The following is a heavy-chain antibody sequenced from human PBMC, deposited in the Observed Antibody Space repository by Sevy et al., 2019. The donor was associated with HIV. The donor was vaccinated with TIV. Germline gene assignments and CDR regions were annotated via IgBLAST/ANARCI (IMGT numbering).Heavy chain of an antibody. D-gene: IGHD2-8*01. CDR1: GFAFYDYS. V-gene: IGHV3-21*04. CDR3: AREGCTRPHDY. J-gene: IGHJ4*02. Sequence: GGSLRLSCAASGFAFYDYSMSWIRQAPGKGLEWVATISFGCGKINYADSVKGRFTISRDNSKNSFYRQMDNLRVEDTALYYCAREGCTRPHDYWGQGTRVTVSS. CDR2: ISFGCGKI.